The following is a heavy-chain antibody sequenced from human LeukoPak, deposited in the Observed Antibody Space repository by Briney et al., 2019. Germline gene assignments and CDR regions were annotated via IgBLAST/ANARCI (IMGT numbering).Heavy chain of an antibody. CDR3: ATVRGASGSRWYFDY. CDR2: IRYDGSYQ. Sequence: GGSLRLSCAASGFIFSNYGMDWVRQAPGKGLEWVATIRYDGSYQWYAESVKGRFTVSRDNSKNTLYLQMNSLRAEDTAVYYCATVRGASGSRWYFDYWGQGSLVTVSS. V-gene: IGHV3-30*02. D-gene: IGHD6-13*01. J-gene: IGHJ4*02. CDR1: GFIFSNYG.